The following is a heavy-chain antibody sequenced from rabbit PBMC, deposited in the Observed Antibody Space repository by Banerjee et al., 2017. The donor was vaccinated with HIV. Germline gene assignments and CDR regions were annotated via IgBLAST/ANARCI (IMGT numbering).Heavy chain of an antibody. Sequence: QSLEESGGDLVKPGASLTLTCTASGFSFSSGYDMCWVRQAPGKGLEWIACIYTGDGGAYYASWAKGRFTISKTSSTTVTLQMTSLTAADTATYFCAGESLYAGNWDLWGPGTLVTVS. CDR1: GFSFSSGYD. CDR2: IYTGDGGA. D-gene: IGHD4-2*01. J-gene: IGHJ4*01. V-gene: IGHV1S40*01. CDR3: AGESLYAGNWDL.